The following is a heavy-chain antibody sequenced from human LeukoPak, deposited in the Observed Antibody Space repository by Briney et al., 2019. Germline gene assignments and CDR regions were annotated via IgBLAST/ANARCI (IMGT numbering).Heavy chain of an antibody. CDR3: ASHGARNYGMDV. V-gene: IGHV3-21*01. CDR1: GLTFSSYS. CDR2: ISSSSSYI. J-gene: IGHJ6*02. D-gene: IGHD1-14*01. Sequence: GGSLRLSCAASGLTFSSYSMNWVRQAPGKGLEWVSSISSSSSYIYYADSVKGRFTISRDNAKNSLCLQMNSLRAEDTAVYYCASHGARNYGMDVWGQGTTVTVSS.